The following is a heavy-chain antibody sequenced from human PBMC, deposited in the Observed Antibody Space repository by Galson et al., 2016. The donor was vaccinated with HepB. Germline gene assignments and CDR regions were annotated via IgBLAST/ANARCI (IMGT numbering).Heavy chain of an antibody. CDR2: IYYRGST. CDR1: GGSIISGGYY. J-gene: IGHJ6*02. Sequence: TLSLTCTASGGSIISGGYYWSWIRQHPGTGLEWIGYIYYRGSTYYNPSLKSRLSMSVDTSKNQFSLNLNSVTAADTAVYYCARVFRGPLVRGVTPGHYYYYAMDVWGQGTTVTVSS. CDR3: ARVFRGPLVRGVTPGHYYYYAMDV. D-gene: IGHD3-10*01. V-gene: IGHV4-31*03.